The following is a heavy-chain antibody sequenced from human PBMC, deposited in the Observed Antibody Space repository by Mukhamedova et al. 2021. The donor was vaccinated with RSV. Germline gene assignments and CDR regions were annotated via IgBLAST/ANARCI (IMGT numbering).Heavy chain of an antibody. CDR3: ARDFVAMDGKLAAFDI. J-gene: IGHJ3*02. D-gene: IGHD6-19*01. CDR2: TYTSEYT. V-gene: IGHV4-61*02. Sequence: EWIGRTYTSEYTKYNPSLQSRVTISVDTSKNQFSLKLSSVTAADTAIYYCARDFVAMDGKLAAFDIWGQGTMVTVSS.